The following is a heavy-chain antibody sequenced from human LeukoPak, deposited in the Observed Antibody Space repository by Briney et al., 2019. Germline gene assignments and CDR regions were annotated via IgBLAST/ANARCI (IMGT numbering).Heavy chain of an antibody. CDR2: IYTSGST. D-gene: IGHD4-11*01. J-gene: IGHJ6*02. V-gene: IGHV4-4*07. CDR3: AAVTPFGYYGMDV. Sequence: PSETLSLTCTVSGGSISSYYWSWIRQPPGKGLEWIGRIYTSGSTNYNPSLKSRVTMSVDTSKNQFSLKLSSVTAADTAVYYCAAVTPFGYYGMDVWGQGTTVTVSS. CDR1: GGSISSYY.